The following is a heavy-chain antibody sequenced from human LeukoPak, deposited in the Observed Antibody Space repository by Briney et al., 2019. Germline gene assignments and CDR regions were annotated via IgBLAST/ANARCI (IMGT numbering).Heavy chain of an antibody. CDR3: ARVGDFWSGYPNWYFDL. J-gene: IGHJ2*01. CDR1: GGSISSYY. D-gene: IGHD3-3*01. CDR2: IYYSGST. V-gene: IGHV4-59*01. Sequence: PSETLSLTCTVSGGSISSYYWSWIRQSPGKGLEWIGYIYYSGSTNYNPSLKSRVTISVDTSKNQFSLKLSSVTAADTAVYYCARVGDFWSGYPNWYFDLWGRGTLVTVSS.